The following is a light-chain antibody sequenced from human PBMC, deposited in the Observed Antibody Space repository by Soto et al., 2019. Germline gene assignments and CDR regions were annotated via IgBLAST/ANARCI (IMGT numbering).Light chain of an antibody. CDR2: RNS. J-gene: IGLJ2*01. CDR3: SAWDDSLSGVI. CDR1: NSNIGRNS. Sequence: QSVLTQPPSASGTPGQKVTLSCSGSNSNIGRNSVYWYQQFPGTAPKLLIFRNSHRPSGVPDRFSGSKSGTSASLDISGLRSEDESVFYCSAWDDSLSGVIFGGGTQLTVL. V-gene: IGLV1-47*01.